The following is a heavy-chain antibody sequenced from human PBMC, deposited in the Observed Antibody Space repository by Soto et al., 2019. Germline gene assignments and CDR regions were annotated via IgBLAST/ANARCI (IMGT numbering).Heavy chain of an antibody. Sequence: EVQLVESGGGLVKPGGSLRLSCAASGFTFSSYSMNWVRQAPGKGLKWVSSITGSSSYIYYADSVKGRFTISRDNAKNSLYLQMNSLRAEDTAVYYCARDVYYYDSSAYWAYWGQGTLVTVSS. CDR3: ARDVYYYDSSAYWAY. V-gene: IGHV3-21*02. CDR2: ITGSSSYI. CDR1: GFTFSSYS. D-gene: IGHD3-22*01. J-gene: IGHJ4*02.